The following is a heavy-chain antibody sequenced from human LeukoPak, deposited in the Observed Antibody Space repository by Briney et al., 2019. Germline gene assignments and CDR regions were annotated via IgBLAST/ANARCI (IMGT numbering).Heavy chain of an antibody. V-gene: IGHV3-53*01. J-gene: IGHJ4*02. CDR2: IYTGGST. CDR1: GLSVSSNY. Sequence: PGRSLRLSCVVSGLSVSSNYMSWVRQAPGQGLEWVSLIYTGGSTYFADSAKGRFTISRDNSKNTLYLQMNSLRAEDTALYYCARATRIAVAEFFFDYWGQGTLVTVSS. CDR3: ARATRIAVAEFFFDY. D-gene: IGHD6-13*01.